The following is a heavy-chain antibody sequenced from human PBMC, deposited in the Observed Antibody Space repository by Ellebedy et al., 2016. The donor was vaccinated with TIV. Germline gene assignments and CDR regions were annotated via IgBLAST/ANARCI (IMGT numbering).Heavy chain of an antibody. CDR3: ARVESRLLFYGDYRKLDY. CDR1: GFTFSSYS. V-gene: IGHV3-48*01. CDR2: IDSSSSNI. Sequence: GESLKISCAASGFTFSSYSMNWVRQAPGKGLEWVSYIDSSSSNIYYADSVRGRFTISRDNAKNSLYLQMNSLRVEDTAVYYCARVESRLLFYGDYRKLDYWGQGTLVTVSS. J-gene: IGHJ4*02. D-gene: IGHD4-17*01.